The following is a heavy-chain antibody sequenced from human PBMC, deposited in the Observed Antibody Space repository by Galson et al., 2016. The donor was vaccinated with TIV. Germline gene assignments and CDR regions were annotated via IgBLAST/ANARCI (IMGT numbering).Heavy chain of an antibody. J-gene: IGHJ4*02. CDR1: GLIFSSSA. D-gene: IGHD6-19*01. V-gene: IGHV3-30*04. Sequence: SLRLSCAGSGLIFSSSAVHWVRQAPGKGLEWLAIISYDGSDKNYADSVKGRFTISRDKSKNTLYLQMSSLRPEDTAVYYCARVYSSYSFDYWGQGTLVTVSS. CDR2: ISYDGSDK. CDR3: ARVYSSYSFDY.